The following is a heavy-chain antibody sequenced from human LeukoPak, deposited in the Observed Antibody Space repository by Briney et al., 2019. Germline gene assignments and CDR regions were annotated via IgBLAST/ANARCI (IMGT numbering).Heavy chain of an antibody. CDR1: GFTFSSYA. Sequence: GGSLRLSCAASGFTFSSYAVSWVRQAPGKGLEWVSAISGSGGSTYYADSVKGRFTISRDNSKNTLYLQMNSLRAEDTAVYYCAGGGYSSGWRPYYFDYWGQGTLVTVSS. V-gene: IGHV3-23*01. D-gene: IGHD6-19*01. CDR2: ISGSGGST. J-gene: IGHJ4*02. CDR3: AGGGYSSGWRPYYFDY.